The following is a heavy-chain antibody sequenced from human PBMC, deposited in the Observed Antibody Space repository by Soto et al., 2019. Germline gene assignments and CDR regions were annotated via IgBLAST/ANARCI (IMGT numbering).Heavy chain of an antibody. D-gene: IGHD3-10*01. CDR3: ARGGYQYGSGSYYSKLFLDY. CDR2: ISSNGGST. J-gene: IGHJ4*02. CDR1: GFTFSSYA. Sequence: GGSLRLSCAASGFTFSSYAMHWVRQAPGKGLEYVSAISSNGGSTYYADSVKGRFTISRDNSKNTLYLQMGSLRAEDMAVYYCARGGYQYGSGSYYSKLFLDYWGQGTLVTVSS. V-gene: IGHV3-64*02.